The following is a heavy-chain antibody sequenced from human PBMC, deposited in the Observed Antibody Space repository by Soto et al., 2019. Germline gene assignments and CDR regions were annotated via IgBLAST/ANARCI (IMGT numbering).Heavy chain of an antibody. Sequence: GASVKVSCKASGYTFTSYGISWVRQAPGQGLEWMGWISAYNGNTNYAQKLQGRVTMTTDTSTSTAYMELRSPRSDDTAVYYCARDPFDSEWELGSVDYWGQGTLVTVSS. J-gene: IGHJ4*02. D-gene: IGHD1-26*01. V-gene: IGHV1-18*01. CDR1: GYTFTSYG. CDR3: ARDPFDSEWELGSVDY. CDR2: ISAYNGNT.